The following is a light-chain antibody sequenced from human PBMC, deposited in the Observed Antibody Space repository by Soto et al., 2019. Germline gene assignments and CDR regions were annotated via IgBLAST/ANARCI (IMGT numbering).Light chain of an antibody. CDR3: AAWDDSLNGSVV. CDR2: SDN. CDR1: SSNIGSNT. V-gene: IGLV1-44*01. Sequence: QSVLTQPPSASGTPGQRVTISCSGSSSNIGSNTGNWYQQLPGTAPQLLIYSDNQRPSGVPDRFSGSKSGTSASLAINGLQSEDEADYYCAAWDDSLNGSVVFGGGTQLTVL. J-gene: IGLJ2*01.